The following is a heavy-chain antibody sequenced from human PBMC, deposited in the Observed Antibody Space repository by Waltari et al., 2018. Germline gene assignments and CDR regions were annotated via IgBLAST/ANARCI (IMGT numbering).Heavy chain of an antibody. J-gene: IGHJ3*02. CDR3: AKGVIAIRCAFDI. D-gene: IGHD2-21*01. CDR2: ISGGGGST. V-gene: IGHV3-23*04. Sequence: EVQLVESGGGLVQPGGSLRLSCAASGFTFRSYAMSWVRQAPGKGLECVSAISGGGGSTYYADSVKGTFTIARDNSKSTLYLQMNSLRDEDTAVYYCAKGVIAIRCAFDIWGQGTMVTVSS. CDR1: GFTFRSYA.